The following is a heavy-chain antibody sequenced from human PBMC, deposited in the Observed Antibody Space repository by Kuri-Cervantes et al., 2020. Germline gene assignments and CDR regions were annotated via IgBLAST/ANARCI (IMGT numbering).Heavy chain of an antibody. J-gene: IGHJ4*02. CDR3: AKEGAIHIVVVY. CDR1: GFTFSSYA. D-gene: IGHD2-21*01. CDR2: ISGSGGST. V-gene: IGHV3-23*01. Sequence: GGSLRLSFAASGFTFSSYAMSWVRQAPGKWLEWVSAISGSGGSTYYADSVKGRFTISRDNSKNTLYLQMNSLRAEDKAGYYCAKEGAIHIVVVYWGQGTLVTVSS.